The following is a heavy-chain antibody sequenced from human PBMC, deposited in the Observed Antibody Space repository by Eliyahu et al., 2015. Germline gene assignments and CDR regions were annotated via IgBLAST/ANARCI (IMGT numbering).Heavy chain of an antibody. CDR2: ISSSSSYI. CDR1: GFTFSXYS. Sequence: EVQLVESGGGLVKPGGSLXLXCXXXGFTFSXYSMNWVRQAPGKGLEWVSSISSSSSYIYYADSVKGRFTISRDNAKNSLYLQMNSLRAEDTAVYYCASGTSRAYWGQGTLVTVSS. J-gene: IGHJ4*02. CDR3: ASGTSRAY. D-gene: IGHD1-26*01. V-gene: IGHV3-21*01.